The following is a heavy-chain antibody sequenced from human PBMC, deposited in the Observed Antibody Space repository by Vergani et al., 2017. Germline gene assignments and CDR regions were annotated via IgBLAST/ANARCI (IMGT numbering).Heavy chain of an antibody. CDR3: ARAAYCGGDCYSNFDY. D-gene: IGHD2-21*02. CDR1: GGTFSSYA. V-gene: IGHV1-69*18. Sequence: QVQLVQSGSELKKPGSSVKVSCKLSGGTFSSYAISWVRQAPGQGLEWMGRIIPIFGTANYAQKFQGRVTITADESTSTAYMELSSLRSEDTAVYYCARAAYCGGDCYSNFDYWGQGTLVTVSS. CDR2: IIPIFGTA. J-gene: IGHJ4*02.